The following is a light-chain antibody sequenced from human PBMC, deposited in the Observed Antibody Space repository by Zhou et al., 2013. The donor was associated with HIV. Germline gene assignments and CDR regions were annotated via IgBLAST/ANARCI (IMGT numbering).Light chain of an antibody. J-gene: IGKJ4*01. CDR2: DAS. CDR1: QSIHSN. CDR3: QQFGTWPYS. Sequence: EIVMTQSPATLSTSPGSGASLSCRASQSIHSNLAWYQQKSGQPPRLLIHDASTRAKDVPARFVGSGSGTEFSLSITTLQPEDFATYYCQQFGTWPYSFGGGT. V-gene: IGKV3-15*01.